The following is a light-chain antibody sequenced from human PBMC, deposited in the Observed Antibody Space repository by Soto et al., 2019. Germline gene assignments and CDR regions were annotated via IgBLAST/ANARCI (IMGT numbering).Light chain of an antibody. J-gene: IGKJ1*01. CDR3: QQYNSYS. V-gene: IGKV1-5*02. CDR1: QSISDW. Sequence: DIEMTQSPYTLSASLGDRVTIICRASQSISDWLAWYQQKPGKAPKLLIYDISNLEIGVPSRFSGSGSGTEFTLTISGLQPDDFATYYCQQYNSYSFGQGTKVDIK. CDR2: DIS.